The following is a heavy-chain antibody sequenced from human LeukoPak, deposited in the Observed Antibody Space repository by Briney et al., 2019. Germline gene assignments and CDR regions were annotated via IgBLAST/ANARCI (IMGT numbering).Heavy chain of an antibody. CDR3: ARDPLYSSGWYSWFDP. J-gene: IGHJ5*02. D-gene: IGHD6-19*01. V-gene: IGHV1-18*01. CDR1: GYTFTSYG. Sequence: ASVKLSCKASGYTFTSYGISWVRQAPGQGLEWMGWISAYNGNTNYAQKFQGRVTMTRDTSISTAYMELSRLRSDDTAVYYCARDPLYSSGWYSWFDPWGQGTLVTVSS. CDR2: ISAYNGNT.